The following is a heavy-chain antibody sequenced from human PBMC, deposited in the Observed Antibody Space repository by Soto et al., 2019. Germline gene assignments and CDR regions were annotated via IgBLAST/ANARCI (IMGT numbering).Heavy chain of an antibody. CDR3: ARSRDGYKSNWFDP. D-gene: IGHD5-12*01. V-gene: IGHV4-39*01. Sequence: SATLSLTCTVSGGSISSSSYYWGWIRQPPWKGLEWIGCIYYSGSTNYNPSLKSRVTISVDTSKNQFSLKLSSVTAADTAVYYCARSRDGYKSNWFDPWGQGTLVTVSS. J-gene: IGHJ5*02. CDR1: GGSISSSSYY. CDR2: IYYSGST.